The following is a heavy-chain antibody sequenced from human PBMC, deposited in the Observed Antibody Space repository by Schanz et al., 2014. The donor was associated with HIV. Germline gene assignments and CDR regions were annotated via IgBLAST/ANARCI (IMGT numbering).Heavy chain of an antibody. Sequence: QVLLQESGPRLMKPSETVSLTCPVSSGSIRTYHWHWIRQSAGKRLEWIGRVSGSGSTDHNPSLKSRVTMSVDTPNTLFPLKLKSVTAADTAVYYCAKSGQLVTKHYWFDSWGQGTLVIVSS. CDR3: AKSGQLVTKHYWFDS. CDR1: SGSIRTYH. V-gene: IGHV4-4*07. J-gene: IGHJ5*01. CDR2: VSGSGST. D-gene: IGHD6-6*01.